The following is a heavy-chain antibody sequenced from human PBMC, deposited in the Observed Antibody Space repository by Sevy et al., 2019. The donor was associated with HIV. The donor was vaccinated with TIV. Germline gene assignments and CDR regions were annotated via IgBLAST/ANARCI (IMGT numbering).Heavy chain of an antibody. D-gene: IGHD1-7*01. V-gene: IGHV1-18*04. CDR3: ASGVGRGNWNCPSFDS. CDR2: ISRHNYKT. Sequence: ASVEVSCKTSGYTFDNFDITWVRQAPGQGLESMGWISRHNYKTTSAQRLQDRVTLTTDTSTTTAYLELRNLRPDETAVYYCASGVGRGNWNCPSFDSWGKGTQATVST. J-gene: IGHJ4*02. CDR1: GYTFDNFD.